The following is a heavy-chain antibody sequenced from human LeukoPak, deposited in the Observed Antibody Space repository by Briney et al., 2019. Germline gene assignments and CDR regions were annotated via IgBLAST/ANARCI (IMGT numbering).Heavy chain of an antibody. D-gene: IGHD2/OR15-2a*01. J-gene: IGHJ6*02. CDR2: VSSSSNYI. CDR1: GFTFISYS. V-gene: IGHV3-21*01. Sequence: GGSLRLSCAASGFTFISYSMNWVRQAPGKGLEWVSSVSSSSNYIYYADSLKGRFTISRDNAKNSVYLQMNSLRAEDTAVYYCARDTYYYNSSTFYHYYYGMDVWGQGTTVTVSS. CDR3: ARDTYYYNSSTFYHYYYGMDV.